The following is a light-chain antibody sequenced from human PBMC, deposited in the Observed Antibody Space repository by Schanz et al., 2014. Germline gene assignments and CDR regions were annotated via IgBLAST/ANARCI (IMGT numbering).Light chain of an antibody. CDR1: QSVSSY. CDR3: QQRSNWSPCT. J-gene: IGKJ2*02. V-gene: IGKV3-11*01. Sequence: EIVLTQSPATLSLSPGERATLSCRASQSVSSYLAWYQQKPGQARRLLIYDASNRATGIPARFSGSGSGTDCHLTISSLEPEEFAVYYCQQRSNWSPCTFGQGTKLEIK. CDR2: DAS.